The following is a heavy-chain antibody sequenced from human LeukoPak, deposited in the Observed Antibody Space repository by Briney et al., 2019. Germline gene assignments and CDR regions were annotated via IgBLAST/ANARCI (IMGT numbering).Heavy chain of an antibody. CDR3: ARSVGYSCSGTTCFYMDV. V-gene: IGHV4-38-2*01. D-gene: IGHD2-2*01. Sequence: SETLSLTCAVSGYFISSGYHWGWIRRPPEKGLEWIATTYRSGSTYYNPSLKSRVTISVDTSKNQFSLSLSSVTAADTAVYYCARSVGYSCSGTTCFYMDVWGKGTTVIVSS. CDR2: TYRSGST. CDR1: GYFISSGYH. J-gene: IGHJ6*03.